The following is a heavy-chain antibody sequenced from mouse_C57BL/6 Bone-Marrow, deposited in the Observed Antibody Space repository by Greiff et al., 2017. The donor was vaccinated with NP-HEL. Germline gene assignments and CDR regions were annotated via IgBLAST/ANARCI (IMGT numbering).Heavy chain of an antibody. CDR1: GFSLSTFGMG. CDR2: IWWDDDK. CDR3: ARIVEVYYGSKAWFAY. Sequence: QVTLKESGPGILQPSQTLSLTCSFSGFSLSTFGMGVGWIRQPSGKGLEWLAHIWWDDDKYYNPALKSRLTISKDTSKNQVFLKIAKVDTADTATYYCARIVEVYYGSKAWFAYWGQGTLVTVSA. D-gene: IGHD1-1*01. V-gene: IGHV8-8*01. J-gene: IGHJ3*01.